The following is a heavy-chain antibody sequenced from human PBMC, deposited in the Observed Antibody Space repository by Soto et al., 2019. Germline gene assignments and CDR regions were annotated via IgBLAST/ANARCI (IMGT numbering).Heavy chain of an antibody. CDR2: IYTSGST. V-gene: IGHV4-4*07. D-gene: IGHD1-7*01. Sequence: SETLSLTCTVSGGSIISYYCSCVRQPAGKGLEWIGRIYTSGSTNYNPSLKSRVTMSVDTSKNQFSLKLSSVTAADTAVYYCARDNNWNYDYWGQGTLVTVSS. CDR1: GGSIISYY. J-gene: IGHJ4*02. CDR3: ARDNNWNYDY.